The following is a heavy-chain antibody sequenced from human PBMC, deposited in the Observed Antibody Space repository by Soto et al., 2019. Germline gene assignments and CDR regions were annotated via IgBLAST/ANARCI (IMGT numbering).Heavy chain of an antibody. CDR3: ARGRVVVVITDINFDY. CDR1: GGSISSGGYY. D-gene: IGHD3-22*01. CDR2: IYYSGST. Sequence: QVQLQESGPGLVKPSQTLSLTCTVSGGSISSGGYYWSWIRQHPGKGLEWIGYIYYSGSTYYNPSPKSRVTISVDTSKNQFSLKLSSVTAADTAVYYCARGRVVVVITDINFDYWGQGTLVTVSS. V-gene: IGHV4-31*03. J-gene: IGHJ4*02.